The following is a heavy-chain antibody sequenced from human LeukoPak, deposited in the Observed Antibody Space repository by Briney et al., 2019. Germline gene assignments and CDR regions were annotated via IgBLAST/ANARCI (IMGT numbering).Heavy chain of an antibody. CDR1: GYSFTSYW. V-gene: IGHV5-51*01. D-gene: IGHD6-13*01. J-gene: IGHJ6*03. Sequence: GESLKISCKGSGYSFTSYWIGWVRQMPGQGLEWMGIIYPDDSNTIYGPSFQGQVTISADKSINTAYLEWSSLKASDTAIYYCARQGAAGKYYYYYMDVWGKGTTVTVSS. CDR3: ARQGAAGKYYYYYMDV. CDR2: IYPDDSNT.